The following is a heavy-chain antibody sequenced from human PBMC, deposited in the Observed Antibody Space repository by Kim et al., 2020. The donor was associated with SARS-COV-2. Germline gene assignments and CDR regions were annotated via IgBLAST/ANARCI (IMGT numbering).Heavy chain of an antibody. J-gene: IGHJ3*01. D-gene: IGHD3-16*01. Sequence: GGSLRLSCAASGFTFSSYWMSWVRQAPGKGLEWVASIKQDASVISYVDSVRGRFTISRDNAKNSLSLQMDSPRAEDTALYFCARPYRGGSFDFRGQGTM. CDR2: IKQDASVI. V-gene: IGHV3-7*01. CDR1: GFTFSSYW. CDR3: ARPYRGGSFDF.